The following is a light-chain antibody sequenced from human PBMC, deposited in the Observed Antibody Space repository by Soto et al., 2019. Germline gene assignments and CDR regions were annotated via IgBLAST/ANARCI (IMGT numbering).Light chain of an antibody. Sequence: EIVLTQSPGTLSLSPGERATLSCRASQSVSSYYLAWYQQKPGQAPRPLIYGASSRATGSPDRFRGSGSGTDFTLTISRLEPEEFAVYYCQQYASSSRTFGPGTKVQIK. CDR1: QSVSSYY. CDR2: GAS. CDR3: QQYASSSRT. V-gene: IGKV3-20*01. J-gene: IGKJ1*01.